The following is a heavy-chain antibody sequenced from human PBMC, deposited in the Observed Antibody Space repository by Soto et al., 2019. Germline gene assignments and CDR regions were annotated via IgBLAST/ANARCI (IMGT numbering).Heavy chain of an antibody. J-gene: IGHJ6*03. Sequence: QVQLVQSGAEVKKPGSSVKVSCKASGGTFSSYTISWVRQAPGQGLEWMGRIIPILGIANYAQKFQGRVTITADKSTSTAYMELSSLRSEDTALYYCARRPRDSNYYMDVWGKGTTVTVSS. CDR3: ARRPRDSNYYMDV. V-gene: IGHV1-69*02. CDR2: IIPILGIA. D-gene: IGHD4-4*01. CDR1: GGTFSSYT.